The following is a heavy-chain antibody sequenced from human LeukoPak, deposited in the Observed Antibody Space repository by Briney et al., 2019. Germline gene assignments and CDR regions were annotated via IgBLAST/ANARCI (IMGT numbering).Heavy chain of an antibody. D-gene: IGHD5-24*01. CDR3: ARDFGEMPNY. CDR1: GYTFTRYY. J-gene: IGHJ4*02. V-gene: IGHV1-46*01. Sequence: ASVKVSCKASGYTFTRYYMHWVRQAPGQGLEWMGIIDPSGGSTSYAQNFQGGVTMTRDATTSTVYLELSSLRSEATAVYYCARDFGEMPNYWGQGTLVTVSS. CDR2: IDPSGGST.